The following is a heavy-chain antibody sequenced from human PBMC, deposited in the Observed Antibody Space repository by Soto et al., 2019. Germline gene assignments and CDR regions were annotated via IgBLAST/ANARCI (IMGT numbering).Heavy chain of an antibody. CDR1: GFTFSDYY. CDR3: ARDNCSSNSCYVLSPGWFDP. D-gene: IGHD2-2*01. V-gene: IGHV3-11*01. J-gene: IGHJ5*02. Sequence: QVQLVESGGGLVKPGGSLRLSCAASGFTFSDYYMSWIRQAPGKGLEWVAYISSSCSTIYYADSVKGRFTISRDNAKTSLYLQMNSLRAEDTAVYYCARDNCSSNSCYVLSPGWFDPWGQGTLVTVSS. CDR2: ISSSCSTI.